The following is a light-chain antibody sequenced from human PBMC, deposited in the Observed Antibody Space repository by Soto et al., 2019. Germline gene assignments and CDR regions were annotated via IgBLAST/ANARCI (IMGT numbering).Light chain of an antibody. CDR1: QSVSGSN. J-gene: IGKJ1*01. Sequence: EMEMTQSPGTLSLSPGERATLSCRASQSVSGSNLAWYQQKPGQAPRLLIYGASSRATGIPDRFSGSGSGTDFTLTISRLEPEDFAVYYCQQYGSPPWTFGQGTKVEIK. V-gene: IGKV3-20*01. CDR3: QQYGSPPWT. CDR2: GAS.